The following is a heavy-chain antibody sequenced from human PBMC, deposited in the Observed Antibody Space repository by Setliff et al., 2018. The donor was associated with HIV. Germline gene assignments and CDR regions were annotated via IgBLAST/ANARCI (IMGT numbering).Heavy chain of an antibody. Sequence: ASVKVSCKPSGHTFTNYDIHWMRRATGQGLEWMGWMNPNSGVSGYALKFHDRVTMTRDTSISTAYMELSRLRSDDTAVYYCARSCRSSGYCHFDYWGQGTLVTVSS. CDR2: MNPNSGVS. CDR1: GHTFTNYD. J-gene: IGHJ4*02. CDR3: ARSCRSSGYCHFDY. D-gene: IGHD3-22*01. V-gene: IGHV1-8*01.